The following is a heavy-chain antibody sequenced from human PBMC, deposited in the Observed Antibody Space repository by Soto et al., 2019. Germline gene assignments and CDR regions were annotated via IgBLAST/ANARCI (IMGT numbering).Heavy chain of an antibody. CDR1: GFTFSSYA. V-gene: IGHV3-30-3*01. D-gene: IGHD4-17*01. CDR2: ISYDGSNK. Sequence: GGSLRLSCAASGFTFSSYAMHWVRQAPGKGLEWVAVISYDGSNKYYADSAKGRFTISRDNSRNTLYLQMNSLRAEDTAVYYCARDDGGFDPWGQGTLVTVSS. CDR3: ARDDGGFDP. J-gene: IGHJ5*02.